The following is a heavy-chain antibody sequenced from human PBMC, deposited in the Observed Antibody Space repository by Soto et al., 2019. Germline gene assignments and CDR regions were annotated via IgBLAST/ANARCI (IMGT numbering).Heavy chain of an antibody. J-gene: IGHJ6*02. CDR3: ARDRGTLQTEYYYYGMDV. Sequence: GGSLRLSCVASGFSFSGYWMHWVRQRPGKGLAWVANIKQDGSEKYYVDSVKGRFTISRDNAKNSLYLQMNSLRAEDTAVYYCARDRGTLQTEYYYYGMDVWGQGTTVTVSS. CDR1: GFSFSGYW. D-gene: IGHD1-1*01. V-gene: IGHV3-7*03. CDR2: IKQDGSEK.